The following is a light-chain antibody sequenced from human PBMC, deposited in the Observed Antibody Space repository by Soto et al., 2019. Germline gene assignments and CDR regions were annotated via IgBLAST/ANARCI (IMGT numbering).Light chain of an antibody. CDR3: QQSYSTPQT. V-gene: IGKV1-39*01. Sequence: DIQMTQSPASLSASVGDRVTITCRASQSISSYLNWYQQKPGKAPKLLIYASSSLQSGVPSRFSGSGSGTDFTLTISSLQPDDFATYSCQQSYSTPQTFGQGTKVEIK. CDR1: QSISSY. CDR2: ASS. J-gene: IGKJ1*01.